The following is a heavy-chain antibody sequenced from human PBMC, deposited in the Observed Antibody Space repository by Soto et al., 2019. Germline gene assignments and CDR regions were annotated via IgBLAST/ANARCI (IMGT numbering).Heavy chain of an antibody. CDR3: VTGQYCDY. CDR1: GFTFSNAW. V-gene: IGHV3-15*01. CDR2: IKSKPDGGTT. J-gene: IGHJ4*02. Sequence: GSLRLSCLVSGFTFSNAWINWVRQAPGKGLEWVGLIKSKPDGGTTDYAAPVKGRFTISRDDSRNSVYLQMNSLKTEDTALYYCVTGQYCDYWGQGTSVTVYS.